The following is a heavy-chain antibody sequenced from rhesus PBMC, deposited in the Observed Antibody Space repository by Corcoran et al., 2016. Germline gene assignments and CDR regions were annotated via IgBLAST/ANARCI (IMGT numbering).Heavy chain of an antibody. CDR2: IYCSGGSP. CDR1: GGSISSNY. D-gene: IGHD3-16*01. CDR3: ARDKRIVVVITGGFDY. J-gene: IGHJ4*01. Sequence: QLQLQESGPGLVKPSETLSLTCAVSGGSISSNYWSWIRQPPGKGLEWIGRIYCSGGSPDYNPSLKSRVTISTDTSKNQFSLKLSYVTAADTAVYYCARDKRIVVVITGGFDYWGQGVLVTVSS. V-gene: IGHV4-173*01.